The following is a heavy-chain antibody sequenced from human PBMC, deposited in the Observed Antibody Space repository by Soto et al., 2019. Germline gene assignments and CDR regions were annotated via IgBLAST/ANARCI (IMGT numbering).Heavy chain of an antibody. V-gene: IGHV4-31*03. CDR2: ISYTGTP. D-gene: IGHD3-16*01. J-gene: IGHJ4*02. CDR3: ASVTFGGVVLAH. CDR1: GDSISSDGSS. Sequence: KSSETLSLTCTVSGDSISSDGSSWSWIRHHPGKGLEWIGNISYTGTPYYNPSLRSRVTISVDTSKKQISLNLTSVTDADTAVYFCASVTFGGVVLAHWGQGTLVTVSS.